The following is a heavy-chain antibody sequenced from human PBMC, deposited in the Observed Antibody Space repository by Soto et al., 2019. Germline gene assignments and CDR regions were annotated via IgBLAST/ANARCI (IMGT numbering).Heavy chain of an antibody. CDR3: VKERDDASWTAFDH. CDR1: GFMFDDCS. Sequence: EVRLVESGGVVVQPGGSLRLSCAASGFMFDDCSMHWVRQAPGKGLEWVALIGRDSINTYYADSVRGRFIVSRDNSKNSLYLQMNSLRIEDTALYYCVKERDDASWTAFDHWGQGTLVTVSS. J-gene: IGHJ4*02. V-gene: IGHV3-43*01. D-gene: IGHD2-2*01. CDR2: IGRDSINT.